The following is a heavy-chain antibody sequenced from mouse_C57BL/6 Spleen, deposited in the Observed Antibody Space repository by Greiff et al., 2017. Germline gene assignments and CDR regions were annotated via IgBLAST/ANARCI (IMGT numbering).Heavy chain of an antibody. CDR1: GFTFSDYG. D-gene: IGHD1-1*01. V-gene: IGHV5-17*01. J-gene: IGHJ2*01. CDR2: ISSGSSTI. Sequence: DVKLVESGGGLVKPGGSLKLSCAASGFTFSDYGMHWVRQAPEKGLEWVAYISSGSSTIYYADTVKGRFTISRDNAKNTLFLQMTSLRSEDTAMYYCARSTVGDFDYWGQGTTLTVSS. CDR3: ARSTVGDFDY.